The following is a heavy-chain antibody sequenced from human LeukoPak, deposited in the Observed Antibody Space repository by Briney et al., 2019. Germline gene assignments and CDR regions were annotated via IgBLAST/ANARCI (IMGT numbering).Heavy chain of an antibody. CDR1: EFTFSSYA. CDR3: AKEYYDFWSGYYYFDN. V-gene: IGHV3-23*01. J-gene: IGHJ4*02. D-gene: IGHD3-3*01. CDR2: IGGSGGST. Sequence: GGSLRLSCAASEFTFSSYAMSWVRQAPGKGLEWVSAIGGSGGSTYYADSVKGRFTISRDNSKNTLYLQMNSLRAEHTAVYYCAKEYYDFWSGYYYFDNWGQGTLVTVSS.